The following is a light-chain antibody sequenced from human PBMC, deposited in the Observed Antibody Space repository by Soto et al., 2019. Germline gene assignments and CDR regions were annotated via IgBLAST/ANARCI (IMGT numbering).Light chain of an antibody. CDR3: QQYNTYST. J-gene: IGKJ5*01. Sequence: DIQRSQSPSTLPASVGDRVTTTCRASQNIRNLLAWYQQKPGKAPNPLIYDASSLKSGVPSRFSGSGSGTEFTLTISSLQPDDFATYYCQQYNTYSTFGQGTRLEIK. CDR2: DAS. CDR1: QNIRNL. V-gene: IGKV1-5*01.